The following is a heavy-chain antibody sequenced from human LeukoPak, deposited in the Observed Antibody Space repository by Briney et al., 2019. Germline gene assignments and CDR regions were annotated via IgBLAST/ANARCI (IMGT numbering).Heavy chain of an antibody. J-gene: IGHJ5*02. CDR2: ISSSSSTI. CDR1: GFTFSSYS. D-gene: IGHD3-10*02. V-gene: IGHV3-48*04. Sequence: GGSLRLSCATSGFTFSSYSMNWVHQAPGKGLEWVSYISSSSSTIYYADSVKGRFTISRDNAKNSLYLQMNSLRAEDTAVYYCARATITSRPRFGEYNWFDPWGQGTLVTVSS. CDR3: ARATITSRPRFGEYNWFDP.